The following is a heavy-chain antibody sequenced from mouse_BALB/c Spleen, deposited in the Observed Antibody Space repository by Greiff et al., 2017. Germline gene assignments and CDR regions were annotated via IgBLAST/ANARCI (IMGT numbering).Heavy chain of an antibody. Sequence: QVQLQQSGAELAKPGASVKMSCKASGYTFTSYWMHWVKQRPGHGLEWIGYINPSTGYTEYNQKFKDKATLTADTSSNTAYLQLSSLTSEDTAVYYCARAASTVVAEAMDYWGQGTSVTVSS. CDR2: INPSTGYT. CDR3: ARAASTVVAEAMDY. V-gene: IGHV1-7*01. CDR1: GYTFTSYW. D-gene: IGHD1-1*01. J-gene: IGHJ4*01.